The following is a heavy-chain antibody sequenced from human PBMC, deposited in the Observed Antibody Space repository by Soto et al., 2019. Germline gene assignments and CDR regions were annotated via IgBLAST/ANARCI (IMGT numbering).Heavy chain of an antibody. CDR3: ARHPERDSPIDY. J-gene: IGHJ4*02. V-gene: IGHV3-33*01. CDR2: IWHDGGAK. D-gene: IGHD3-22*01. Sequence: QVQLVESGGGVVQPGRSLRLSCTASGFTLSDYGMHWVRQAPGKGLEWVAVIWHDGGAKYYAESVTGRITISRDNSKNTVHLQIDSLGAEDTALYYCARHPERDSPIDYWGQGTLVTVSS. CDR1: GFTLSDYG.